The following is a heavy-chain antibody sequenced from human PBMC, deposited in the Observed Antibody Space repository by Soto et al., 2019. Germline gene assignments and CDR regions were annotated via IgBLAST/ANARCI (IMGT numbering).Heavy chain of an antibody. Sequence: GPLRLSCTASVFTFGDYAMSWFRQAPGKGLEWVGFIRSKAYGGTTEYAASVKGRFTISRDDSKSIAYLQMNSLKTEDTAVYYCTRDLTGYSSSWYPYYYYGMDVWGQGTTVTVSS. CDR2: IRSKAYGGTT. CDR1: VFTFGDYA. CDR3: TRDLTGYSSSWYPYYYYGMDV. J-gene: IGHJ6*02. D-gene: IGHD6-13*01. V-gene: IGHV3-49*03.